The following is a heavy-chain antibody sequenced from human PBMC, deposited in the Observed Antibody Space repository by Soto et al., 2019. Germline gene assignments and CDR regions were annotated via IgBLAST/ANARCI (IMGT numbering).Heavy chain of an antibody. CDR1: GFTFSSYA. CDR3: AKDLAYDSSGSYYGMDV. J-gene: IGHJ6*02. Sequence: GGSLRLSCAASGFTFSSYAMNWVRQAPGKGLEWVSAISGSGGSTYYADSVKGRFTISRDNSKNTLYLQMNSLRAEDTAVYYCAKDLAYDSSGSYYGMDVWGQGTTVTVSS. CDR2: ISGSGGST. D-gene: IGHD3-22*01. V-gene: IGHV3-23*01.